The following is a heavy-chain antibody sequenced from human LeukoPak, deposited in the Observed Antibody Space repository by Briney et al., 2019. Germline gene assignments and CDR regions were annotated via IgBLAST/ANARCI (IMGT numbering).Heavy chain of an antibody. Sequence: PGGSLRLSCAASGFTFSSYAMSWVRQAPGKGLEWVSGISGSGGSTYYADSVKGRFTISRDNSKNTLCLQMNSLRAEDTAVYYCAARSNNWYVLDYWGQGTLVTVSS. D-gene: IGHD6-13*01. J-gene: IGHJ4*02. V-gene: IGHV3-23*01. CDR2: ISGSGGST. CDR3: AARSNNWYVLDY. CDR1: GFTFSSYA.